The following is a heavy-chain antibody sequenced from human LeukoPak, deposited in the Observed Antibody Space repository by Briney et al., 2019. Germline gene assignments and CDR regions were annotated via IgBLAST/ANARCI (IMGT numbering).Heavy chain of an antibody. CDR3: ARALYSGSYRLGYYFDY. Sequence: PGGSLRLSCAASGFTVSSNYMSWVRQAPGKGPEWVSVIYSGGSTYYADSVKGRFTISRDNSKNTLYLQMNSLRAEDTAVYYCARALYSGSYRLGYYFDYWGQGTLVTVSS. D-gene: IGHD1-26*01. CDR1: GFTVSSNY. J-gene: IGHJ4*02. CDR2: IYSGGST. V-gene: IGHV3-53*01.